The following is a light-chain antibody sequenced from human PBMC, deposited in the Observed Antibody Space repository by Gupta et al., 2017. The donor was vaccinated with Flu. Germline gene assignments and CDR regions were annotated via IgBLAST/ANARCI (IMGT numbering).Light chain of an antibody. J-gene: IGKJ2*01. CDR1: QGISNY. CDR2: VAS. CDR3: QQLDRYYHT. V-gene: IGKV1-9*01. Sequence: PSFLSASVGDEGSITCRASQGISNYLAWYQHKPGKAPKLLIYVASILQSGVPSRFSGTASGTEFTLTISTLQPEDFATYYCQQLDRYYHTFGPGTKLEI.